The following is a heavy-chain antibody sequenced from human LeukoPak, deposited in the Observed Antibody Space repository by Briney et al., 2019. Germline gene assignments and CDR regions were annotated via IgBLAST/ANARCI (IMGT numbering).Heavy chain of an antibody. Sequence: ASVKVSCKASGYTFTGYYLHWVRQAPGQGLEWMGRINPNSGDTNYAQKFQARVTVTRDTSISTAYMDLSRLTSDDSAVYYCGRGSYRANVDIWGQGTMVTVSS. CDR1: GYTFTGYY. D-gene: IGHD2-2*02. V-gene: IGHV1-2*06. J-gene: IGHJ3*02. CDR2: INPNSGDT. CDR3: GRGSYRANVDI.